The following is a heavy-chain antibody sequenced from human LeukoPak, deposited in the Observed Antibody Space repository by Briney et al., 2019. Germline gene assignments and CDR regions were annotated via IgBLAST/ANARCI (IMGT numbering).Heavy chain of an antibody. D-gene: IGHD6-19*01. CDR3: ARAMRSGWYLNWFDP. J-gene: IGHJ5*02. CDR1: GYSISSGYY. V-gene: IGHV4-38-2*01. CDR2: IHYSGTT. Sequence: SETLSLTCGVSGYSISSGYYWGWIRQPPGKGLEWIGTIHYSGTTYYNSSLKSRVTISVDTSKNQLSLKQGSVTAADTAVYYCARAMRSGWYLNWFDPWGQGTLVTVSS.